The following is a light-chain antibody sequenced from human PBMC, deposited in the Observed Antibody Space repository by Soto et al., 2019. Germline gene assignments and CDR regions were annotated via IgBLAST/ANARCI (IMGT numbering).Light chain of an antibody. J-gene: IGKJ5*01. CDR1: QSVSSS. CDR3: QQRNIWPPVT. CDR2: GAF. V-gene: IGKV3-11*01. Sequence: EIVITQSPATLSVSPGERATLSCSASQSVSSSLAWYQHKPGQAPRLLIYGAFNRATGIPARFSGSGSGTDFTLTINSLEPEDFAVYYCQQRNIWPPVTFGQGTRLEIK.